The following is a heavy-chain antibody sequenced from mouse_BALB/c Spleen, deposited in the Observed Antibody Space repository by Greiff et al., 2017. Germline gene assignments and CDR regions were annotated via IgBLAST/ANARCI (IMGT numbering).Heavy chain of an antibody. J-gene: IGHJ4*01. CDR2: IYPGDGDT. CDR3: ASPYGNYHYAMDY. D-gene: IGHD2-10*02. V-gene: IGHV1-80*01. CDR1: GYAFSSYW. Sequence: VQGVESGAELVRPGSSVKISCKASGYAFSSYWMNWVKQRPGQGLEWIGQIYPGDGDTNYNGKFKGKATLTADKSSSTAYMQLSSLTSEDSAVYCCASPYGNYHYAMDYWGQGTSVTVSS.